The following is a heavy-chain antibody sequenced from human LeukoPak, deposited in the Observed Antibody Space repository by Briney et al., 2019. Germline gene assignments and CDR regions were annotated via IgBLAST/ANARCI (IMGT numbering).Heavy chain of an antibody. J-gene: IGHJ4*02. D-gene: IGHD6-19*01. Sequence: SQTLSLTSTVSGDSIRNGDYYWSWIRQPPGKRLEWIGYVYYRGSTYHKPSLKRLVTISVDTLTSQFSLNLSPLTAADSAVYYCAIYSSGWYSNYYFDYGGQGTLVTVPS. V-gene: IGHV4-31*01. CDR3: AIYSSGWYSNYYFDY. CDR2: VYYRGST. CDR1: GDSIRNGDYY.